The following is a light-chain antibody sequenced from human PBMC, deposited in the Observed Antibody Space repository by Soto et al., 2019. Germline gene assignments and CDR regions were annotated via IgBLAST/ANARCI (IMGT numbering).Light chain of an antibody. V-gene: IGLV3-21*02. CDR2: DDS. Sequence: SYELTQPPSVSVAPGQTARITCGGNNIGSKSVHWYQQKPGQAPVLVVYDDSDRPSGIPGRFSGSNSGNTATLTISRVEAGDEADYYCQVWDSSSDSYVFGTGTKV. CDR3: QVWDSSSDSYV. CDR1: NIGSKS. J-gene: IGLJ1*01.